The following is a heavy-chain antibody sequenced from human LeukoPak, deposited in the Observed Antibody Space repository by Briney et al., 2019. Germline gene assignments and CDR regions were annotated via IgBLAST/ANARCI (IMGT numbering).Heavy chain of an antibody. Sequence: GGSLRLSCAASGFTFSSHGINWVRQAPGKGLEWVSGINPSGSISYYADSVKGRFTISRDNSKNTVSLQMNSLRAEDTALYYCAKAPVTTCRGAYCYPFDYWGQGTQVTVSS. D-gene: IGHD2-21*01. CDR1: GFTFSSHG. J-gene: IGHJ4*02. V-gene: IGHV3-23*01. CDR3: AKAPVTTCRGAYCYPFDY. CDR2: INPSGSIS.